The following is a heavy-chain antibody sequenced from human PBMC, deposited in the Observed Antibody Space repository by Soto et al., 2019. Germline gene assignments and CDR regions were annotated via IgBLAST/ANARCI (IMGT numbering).Heavy chain of an antibody. Sequence: QVQLLQSGAEVKKPGSSVRVSCMTSGGTFTSYALNWVRQAPGQGPEWVGVIIPIFGTPIYAQKFQGRLTLTADGSTSTIYMELSSLTSEDTAVYYCARGANSEASYYDMVVWGQGTTVIVSS. V-gene: IGHV1-69*12. CDR3: ARGANSEASYYDMVV. D-gene: IGHD2-15*01. J-gene: IGHJ6*02. CDR2: IIPIFGTP. CDR1: GGTFTSYA.